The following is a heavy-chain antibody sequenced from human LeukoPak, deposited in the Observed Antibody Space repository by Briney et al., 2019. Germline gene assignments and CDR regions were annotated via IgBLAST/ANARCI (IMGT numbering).Heavy chain of an antibody. Sequence: SETLSLTCTVSGGSISSSSYYWGWIRQPPGKGLEWIGSIYYSGSTYYNPSLKSRVTISVDTSKNQFSLKLSSVTAADTAVYYCARQDRGYSPFYYYYYMDVWGKGTTVTISS. D-gene: IGHD5-18*01. V-gene: IGHV4-39*01. J-gene: IGHJ6*03. CDR2: IYYSGST. CDR1: GGSISSSSYY. CDR3: ARQDRGYSPFYYYYYMDV.